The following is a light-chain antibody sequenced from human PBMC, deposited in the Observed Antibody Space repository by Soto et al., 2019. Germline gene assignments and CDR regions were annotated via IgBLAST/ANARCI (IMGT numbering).Light chain of an antibody. J-gene: IGKJ1*01. CDR1: QSVSSY. Sequence: EIVLTQSPATLSLSPGERATLSCRASQSVSSYLAWYQQKPGQAPRLLIYDASNRATGIPARFSGSGSGTVFTLTISSLEPEDFAVYYCQQRSNWPWTFGQGTKVEI. CDR3: QQRSNWPWT. CDR2: DAS. V-gene: IGKV3-11*01.